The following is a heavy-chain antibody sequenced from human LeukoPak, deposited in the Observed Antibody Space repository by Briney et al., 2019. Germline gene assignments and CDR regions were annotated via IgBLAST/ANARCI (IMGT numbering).Heavy chain of an antibody. CDR2: ISSSGTTL. CDR1: GFTFSDYS. J-gene: IGHJ4*02. CDR3: ARAENIVVVTAHFDY. Sequence: GGSLRLSCAASGFTFSDYSMTWIRQAPGKGLEWLSSISSSGTTLSYADSVKGRFTISRDNAKSSLYLQMNSLRAEDTAVYYCARAENIVVVTAHFDYWGQGTLVTVSS. D-gene: IGHD2-21*02. V-gene: IGHV3-11*04.